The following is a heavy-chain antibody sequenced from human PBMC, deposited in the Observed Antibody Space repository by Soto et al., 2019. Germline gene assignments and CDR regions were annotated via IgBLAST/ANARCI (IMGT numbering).Heavy chain of an antibody. J-gene: IGHJ4*02. CDR3: AKGRGYCSSTSCYVGSDY. Sequence: PGGSLRLSCTASGLTFSSYAMSWVRQAPGKGLEWVSAISGSGGSTYYADSVKGRFTISRDNSKNTLYLQMNSLRAEDTAVYYYAKGRGYCSSTSCYVGSDYWGQGTLVTVSS. D-gene: IGHD2-2*01. CDR2: ISGSGGST. CDR1: GLTFSSYA. V-gene: IGHV3-23*01.